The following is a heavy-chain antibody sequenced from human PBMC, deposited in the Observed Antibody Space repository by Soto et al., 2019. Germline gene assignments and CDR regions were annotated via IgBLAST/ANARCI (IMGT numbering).Heavy chain of an antibody. CDR1: GGSISSYIYY. V-gene: IGHV4-39*01. CDR2: MYYSGST. D-gene: IGHD1-26*01. J-gene: IGHJ4*02. CDR3: ASLWDSGSSFNY. Sequence: QLQLQESGPGLVKPSETLSLTCTVSGGSISSYIYYWGWIRQPPGKGLEWIGTMYYSGSTYYNPSLKSRVILSVDTPKNQVSLKLTSVTAADTAVYYCASLWDSGSSFNYWGQGTLVTVS.